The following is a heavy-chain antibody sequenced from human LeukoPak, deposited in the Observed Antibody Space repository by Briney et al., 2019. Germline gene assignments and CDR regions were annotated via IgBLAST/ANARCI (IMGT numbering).Heavy chain of an antibody. V-gene: IGHV3-33*01. CDR1: GFSFSTSG. CDR2: MWYEGSHE. D-gene: IGHD2-2*01. J-gene: IGHJ4*02. CDR3: ARGYCTSRGCFPDY. Sequence: GRSLRLSCAASGFSFSTSGMLWVRQAPGKGADWVAVMWYEGSHEYYANAVKGRFTISRDNSKNTLYLQITSLRAEDTPVYYCARGYCTSRGCFPDYWGQGTMVTVSS.